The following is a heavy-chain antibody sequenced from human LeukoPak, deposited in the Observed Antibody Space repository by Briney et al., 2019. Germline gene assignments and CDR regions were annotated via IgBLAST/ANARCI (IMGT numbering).Heavy chain of an antibody. CDR2: IIPKSGVT. CDR3: ARLANGDRNFDY. J-gene: IGHJ4*02. Sequence: ASVKLSCKASGYTFTGYYIHWVRQAPGQGLQWMGWIIPKSGVTKYAQKFQGRVTMTRDTSISTAYMELSSLRADDTAVYYCARLANGDRNFDYWGQGTLVTVSS. V-gene: IGHV1-2*02. CDR1: GYTFTGYY. D-gene: IGHD4-17*01.